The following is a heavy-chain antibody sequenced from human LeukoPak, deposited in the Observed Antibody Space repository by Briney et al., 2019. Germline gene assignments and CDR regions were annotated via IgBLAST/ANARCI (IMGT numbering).Heavy chain of an antibody. CDR2: IYPGDSDT. D-gene: IGHD6-13*01. CDR3: AKRSIAATNTYYFDY. CDR1: GYSFTSYW. Sequence: GESLKISCKGSGYSFTSYWIAWVRQMPGKGLEWMGIIYPGDSDTRYSPSFQGRVTISADKSISTAYLQWSSLKASDTAMYYCAKRSIAATNTYYFDYWGQGTLVTVSS. V-gene: IGHV5-51*01. J-gene: IGHJ4*02.